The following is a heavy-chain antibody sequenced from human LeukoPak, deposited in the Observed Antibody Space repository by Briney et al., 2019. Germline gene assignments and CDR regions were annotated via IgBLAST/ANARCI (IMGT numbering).Heavy chain of an antibody. Sequence: SESLSLTCTVSGGSIYSSSFYWSWIRQPPGKGLVWIGSIFYNGSTYYTPSLKSRVTISVDKSKNQFSLDLSSVTAADSAVYYCARRPRLVSATNWFDPWGQGTLVIVSS. D-gene: IGHD2-21*02. J-gene: IGHJ5*02. CDR3: ARRPRLVSATNWFDP. CDR2: IFYNGST. V-gene: IGHV4-39*01. CDR1: GGSIYSSSFY.